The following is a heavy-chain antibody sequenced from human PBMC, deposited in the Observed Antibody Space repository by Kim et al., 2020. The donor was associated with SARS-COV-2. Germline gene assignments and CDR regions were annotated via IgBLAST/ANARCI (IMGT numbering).Heavy chain of an antibody. CDR2: T. CDR3: ARGQGPGGFDP. V-gene: IGHV4-34*01. J-gene: IGHJ5*02. Sequence: TNYNPSLKSRVTISVDTSKNQFSLKLSSVTAADTAVYYCARGQGPGGFDPWGQGTLVTVSS. D-gene: IGHD3-10*01.